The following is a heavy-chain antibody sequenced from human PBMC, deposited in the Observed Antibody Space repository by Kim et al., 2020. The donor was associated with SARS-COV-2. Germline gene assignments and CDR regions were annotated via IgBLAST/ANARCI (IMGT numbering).Heavy chain of an antibody. CDR1: GYTFTSYG. J-gene: IGHJ5*02. D-gene: IGHD3-10*01. CDR3: ARDRPGVWFGELYSEFDP. Sequence: ASVKVSCKASGYTFTSYGISWVRQAPGQGLEWMGWISAYNGNTNYAQKLQGRVTMTTDTSTSTAYMELRSLRSDDTAVYYCARDRPGVWFGELYSEFDPWGQGTLVTVSS. V-gene: IGHV1-18*01. CDR2: ISAYNGNT.